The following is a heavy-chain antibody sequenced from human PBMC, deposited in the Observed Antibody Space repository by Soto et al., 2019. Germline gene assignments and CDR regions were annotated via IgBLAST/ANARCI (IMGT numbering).Heavy chain of an antibody. D-gene: IGHD6-19*01. CDR2: INGGDDNT. V-gene: IGHV3-23*01. CDR3: VKVRYNSGGRGDWFDP. CDR1: GFTFSSYA. J-gene: IGHJ5*02. Sequence: GGSLRLSCAASGFTFSSYAMSWVRQAPGKGLEWVSTINGGDDNTYYTDSVKGRSTISRDNSKNTVYLQMNSLRVEDTALYYCVKVRYNSGGRGDWFDPWGQGTLVTVSS.